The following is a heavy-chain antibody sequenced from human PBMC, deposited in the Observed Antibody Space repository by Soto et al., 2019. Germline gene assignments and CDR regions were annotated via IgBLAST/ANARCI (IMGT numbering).Heavy chain of an antibody. V-gene: IGHV4-30-4*01. CDR3: ARVQPPPSFWSGYWWLSKGSLFDY. CDR1: GGSISSGDYY. CDR2: IYYSGST. J-gene: IGHJ4*02. Sequence: QVQLQESGPGLVKPSQTLSLTCTVSGGSISSGDYYWSWIRQPPGKGLEWIGYIYYSGSTYYNPSLKSRVTISVDTSKNQFSLKLSSVTAADTAVYYCARVQPPPSFWSGYWWLSKGSLFDYWGQGTLVTVSS. D-gene: IGHD3-3*01.